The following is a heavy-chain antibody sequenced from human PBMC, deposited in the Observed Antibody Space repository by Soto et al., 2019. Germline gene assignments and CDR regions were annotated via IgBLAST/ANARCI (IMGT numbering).Heavy chain of an antibody. CDR1: GASVNTGDYY. D-gene: IGHD1-7*01. V-gene: IGHV4-30-4*01. CDR3: VGTGTTDDF. J-gene: IGHJ1*01. CDR2: IFYSGDT. Sequence: VQLQGSGPGLLKPSQTLSLTCTVSGASVNTGDYYWSYIRQPPGKGLEWLGYIFYSGDTYYNPSLKSRATISLNTSRNPFSLTPTSVTDADTALYYCVGTGTTDDFWGQGTLVTVSS.